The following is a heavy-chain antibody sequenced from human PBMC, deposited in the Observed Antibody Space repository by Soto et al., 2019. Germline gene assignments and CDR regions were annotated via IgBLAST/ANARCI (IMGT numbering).Heavy chain of an antibody. V-gene: IGHV3-30-3*01. CDR3: AREVGGSSPPG. D-gene: IGHD6-6*01. CDR1: GFPFSRHA. CDR2: ISYDGSEK. Sequence: QVQLVESGGGVVQPGRSLRLSFEAPGFPFSRHAMHWVRQAPVKGLEWVAVISYDGSEKYYADSVKGRFTISRDSSKNTLYLQMDSLGPEDTAVYYCAREVGGSSPPGWGQGTLVTVFS. J-gene: IGHJ4*02.